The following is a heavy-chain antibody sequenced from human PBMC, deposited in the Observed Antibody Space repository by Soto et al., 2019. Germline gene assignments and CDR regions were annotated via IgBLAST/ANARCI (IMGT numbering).Heavy chain of an antibody. CDR2: INPNSGGT. CDR3: ARAAIVRGVTHNWFDP. V-gene: IGHV1-2*04. D-gene: IGHD3-10*02. CDR1: GYTFTGYY. Sequence: QVQLVQSGAEVKKPGASVKVSCKASGYTFTGYYMHWVRQAPGQGLEWMGWINPNSGGTNYAQKFQGWVTRTRDTPISTAYMELSRLRSDDTAVYYCARAAIVRGVTHNWFDPWGQGTLVTVSS. J-gene: IGHJ5*02.